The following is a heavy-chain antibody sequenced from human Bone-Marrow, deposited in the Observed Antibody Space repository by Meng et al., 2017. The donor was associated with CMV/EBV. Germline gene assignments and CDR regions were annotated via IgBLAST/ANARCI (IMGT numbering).Heavy chain of an antibody. CDR1: GGSFSGYY. J-gene: IGHJ5*02. Sequence: SETLSLTCAVYGGSFSGYYWSWIRQPPGKGLEWIGEIYHSGSTNYNPSLKSRVTISVDKSKNQFSLKLSSVTAADTAVYYCARVGGLGFNPWGPCTLLPFSS. V-gene: IGHV4-34*01. D-gene: IGHD3-16*01. CDR2: IYHSGST. CDR3: ARVGGLGFNP.